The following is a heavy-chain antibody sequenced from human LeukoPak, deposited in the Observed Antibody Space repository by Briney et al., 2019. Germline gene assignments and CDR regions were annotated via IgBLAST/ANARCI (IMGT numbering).Heavy chain of an antibody. CDR3: AKGGGSGSFDY. J-gene: IGHJ4*02. D-gene: IGHD3-10*01. CDR2: ISYDGSNK. V-gene: IGHV3-30*18. Sequence: HAGGSLRLSCAASGFTFSSYGMHWVRQAPGKGLEWVAVISYDGSNKYYADSVKGRFTISRDNSKNTLYLQMNSLRAEDTAVYYCAKGGGSGSFDYWGQGTLVTVSS. CDR1: GFTFSSYG.